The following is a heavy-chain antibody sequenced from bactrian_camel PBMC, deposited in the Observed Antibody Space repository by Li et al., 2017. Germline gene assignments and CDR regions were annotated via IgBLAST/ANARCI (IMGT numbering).Heavy chain of an antibody. Sequence: HVQLVESGGGSVQAGGSLRLSCAVLVSRYPYRGSTFCVGWFRQAPGKEREGVAGIVFTGYTTYYSDSVKGRFTISHDNAKNTQYLQMNSLKPEDTAIYYCAADRWPAGSFPRCDFAHWGPGTQVTVS. J-gene: IGHJ4*01. CDR1: RYPYRGST. CDR3: AADRWPAGSFPRCDFAH. CDR2: IVFTGYTT. D-gene: IGHD2*01. V-gene: IGHV3-3*01.